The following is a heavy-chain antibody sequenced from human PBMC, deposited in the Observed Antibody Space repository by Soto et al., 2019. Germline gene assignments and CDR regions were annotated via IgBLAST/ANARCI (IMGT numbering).Heavy chain of an antibody. CDR2: INQDGSVR. J-gene: IGHJ4*02. CDR1: GFSFSSYC. V-gene: IGHV3-7*01. CDR3: VKALRSPSDY. D-gene: IGHD5-12*01. Sequence: GGSLRLSCAASGFSFSSYCMNWVRQAPGKGLEWVANINQDGSVRYYVDSVKGRFTISRDNAKNSVFLQMNSLRAEDTAVYYCVKALRSPSDYWGQGTLVTVSS.